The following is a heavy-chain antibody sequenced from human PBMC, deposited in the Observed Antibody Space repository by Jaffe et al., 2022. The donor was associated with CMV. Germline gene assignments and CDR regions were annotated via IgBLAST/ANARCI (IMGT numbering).Heavy chain of an antibody. Sequence: QVHLQESGPGLVKPSQTLSLTCSLSGDSISSGDYYWTWIRQHPGKGLEWLGFVFHTGAAHYSPSLESRLTLSVDTSSNTFSLRLTSVSGADTAVYYCARVAADPFNRNFDSWGPGTLVTVSS. D-gene: IGHD6-25*01. CDR1: GDSISSGDYY. CDR2: VFHTGAA. J-gene: IGHJ4*02. V-gene: IGHV4-31*03. CDR3: ARVAADPFNRNFDS.